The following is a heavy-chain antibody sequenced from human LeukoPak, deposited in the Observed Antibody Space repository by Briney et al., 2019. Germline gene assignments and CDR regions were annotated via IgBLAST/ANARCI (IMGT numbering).Heavy chain of an antibody. Sequence: GGSLRLSCVASGFTFSSYPMHWIRQAPGKGLEWVAAITYDGSNKYYADSVKGRFTISRDNSKNTLYLQMNSLRAEDTAVYYCAREDGDTAMVPGNYFDYWGQGTLVTVSS. CDR3: AREDGDTAMVPGNYFDY. V-gene: IGHV3-30*04. J-gene: IGHJ4*02. D-gene: IGHD5-18*01. CDR1: GFTFSSYP. CDR2: ITYDGSNK.